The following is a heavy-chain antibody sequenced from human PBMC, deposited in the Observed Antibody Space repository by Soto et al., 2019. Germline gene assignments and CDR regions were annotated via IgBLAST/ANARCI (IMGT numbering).Heavy chain of an antibody. J-gene: IGHJ4*02. V-gene: IGHV3-9*01. CDR1: GFTFDHYA. D-gene: IGHD1-26*01. CDR2: ISGDSVGG. CDR3: AKGGANYDAVGGEEY. Sequence: EGHLVESGGGLAQPGRSLRLSCAASGFTFDHYAMHWVRQAPGKGLEWVSGISGDSVGGVYADPVKDRFTISRDNAKNSLYLQMNSLRAEDTGLYYCAKGGANYDAVGGEEYWGQGTAVTVSS.